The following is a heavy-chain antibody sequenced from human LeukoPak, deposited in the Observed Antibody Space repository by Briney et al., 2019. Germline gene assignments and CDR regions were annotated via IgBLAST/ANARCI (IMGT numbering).Heavy chain of an antibody. CDR2: ISWNSGSI. J-gene: IGHJ5*02. V-gene: IGHV3-9*01. D-gene: IGHD6-13*01. CDR3: AKDIGQQLAVGWFDP. Sequence: QSGRSLRLSCAASGFTFDDYAMHWVRQAPGKGLEWVSGISWNSGSIGYADSVKGRFTISRDNAKNSLYLQMNSLRAEDTALYYCAKDIGQQLAVGWFDPWGQGTLVTVSS. CDR1: GFTFDDYA.